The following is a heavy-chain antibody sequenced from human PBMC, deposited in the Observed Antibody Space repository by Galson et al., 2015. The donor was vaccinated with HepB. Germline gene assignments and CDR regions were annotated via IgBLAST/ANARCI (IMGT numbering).Heavy chain of an antibody. CDR1: GFTSSSYI. V-gene: IGHV3-21*01. D-gene: IGHD2-2*01. Sequence: SLRLSCAASGFTSSSYIMNWVRQAPGKGLEWVSSISSSSTYIYYADSVKGRFTISRDNAKNSLFLQMNSLRAEDTAVYYCARDGSIGSTSYGMDVWGQGTTVTVSS. J-gene: IGHJ6*02. CDR2: ISSSSTYI. CDR3: ARDGSIGSTSYGMDV.